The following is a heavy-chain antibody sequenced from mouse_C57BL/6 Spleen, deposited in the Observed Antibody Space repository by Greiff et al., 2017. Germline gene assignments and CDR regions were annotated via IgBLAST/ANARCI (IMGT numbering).Heavy chain of an antibody. J-gene: IGHJ4*01. D-gene: IGHD1-1*01. CDR1: GFTFSDYY. CDR3: AREGTTVVAPDY. Sequence: EVKLVESEGGLVQPGSSMKLSCTASGFTFSDYYMAWVRPVPEKGLEWVANINYDGSSTYYLDSLKSRFIISRDNAKNILYLQMSSLKSEDTATYYCAREGTTVVAPDYWGQGTSVTVSS. V-gene: IGHV5-16*01. CDR2: INYDGSST.